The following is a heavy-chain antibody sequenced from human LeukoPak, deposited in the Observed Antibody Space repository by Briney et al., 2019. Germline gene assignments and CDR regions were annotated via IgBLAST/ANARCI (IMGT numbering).Heavy chain of an antibody. CDR3: ARIRYTDWFDP. CDR2: ISAYNGNT. CDR1: GYTFTSYY. J-gene: IGHJ5*02. V-gene: IGHV1-18*04. Sequence: ASVKVSCKASGYTFTSYYMHWVRQAPGQGLEWMGWISAYNGNTNYAQKLQGRVTMTTDTSTSTAYMELRSLRSDDTAVYYCARIRYTDWFDPWGQGTLVTVSS. D-gene: IGHD2-2*02.